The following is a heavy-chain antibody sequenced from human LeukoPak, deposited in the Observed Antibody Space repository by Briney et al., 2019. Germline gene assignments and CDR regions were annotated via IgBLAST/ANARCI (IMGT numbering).Heavy chain of an antibody. Sequence: RASVLVSCKASGYTFRIHDINWVRQAPGQGLEWMGWVSPKTGRTGYAQKFQGRVYMTTNASLSTAYMELSSLRSDDTAVYFCARESERNDGWLDPWGQGTLVTVSS. CDR3: ARESERNDGWLDP. CDR2: VSPKTGRT. V-gene: IGHV1-8*01. D-gene: IGHD1-1*01. CDR1: GYTFRIHD. J-gene: IGHJ5*02.